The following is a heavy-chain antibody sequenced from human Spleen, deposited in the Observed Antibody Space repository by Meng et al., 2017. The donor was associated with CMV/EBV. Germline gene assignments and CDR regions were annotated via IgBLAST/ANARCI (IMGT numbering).Heavy chain of an antibody. D-gene: IGHD3-22*01. CDR3: ANGWGADYFDASGYYYVRFDD. V-gene: IGHV3-30-3*01. CDR2: ISFDGSNK. J-gene: IGHJ4*02. Sequence: GESLKISCAASGFTFSTYAMHWVRQAPGKGLEWVAVISFDGSNKYYADSVKCRFTISRDNSKTTLYLQMNSLRAEDTAVYYCANGWGADYFDASGYYYVRFDDWGQGTLVTVSS. CDR1: GFTFSTYA.